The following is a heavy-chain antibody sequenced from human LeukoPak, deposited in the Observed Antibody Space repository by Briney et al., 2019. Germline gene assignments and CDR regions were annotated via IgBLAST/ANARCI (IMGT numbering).Heavy chain of an antibody. V-gene: IGHV3-21*01. D-gene: IGHD5-12*01. CDR1: GFTFSSYS. J-gene: IGHJ4*02. CDR2: ISSSSSYI. Sequence: GGSLRLSCAASGFTFSSYSINWVRQAPGKGLEWVSSISSSSSYIYYADSVKGRFTISRDNAKNSLYLQMNSLRAEDTAVYYCARDRPYSGYGSYWGQGTLVTVSS. CDR3: ARDRPYSGYGSY.